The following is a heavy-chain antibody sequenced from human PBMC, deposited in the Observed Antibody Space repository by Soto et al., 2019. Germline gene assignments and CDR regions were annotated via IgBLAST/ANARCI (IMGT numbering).Heavy chain of an antibody. D-gene: IGHD3-22*01. CDR3: ARDLLPSSGYYYDY. Sequence: ASVKVSCKASGYTFTGYYMHWVRQAPGQGLEWMGWINPNSGGTNYAQKFLGRVTMTRDTSISTAYMELSRLRSDDTAVYYCARDLLPSSGYYYDYWGQGALVTVSS. V-gene: IGHV1-2*02. J-gene: IGHJ4*02. CDR2: INPNSGGT. CDR1: GYTFTGYY.